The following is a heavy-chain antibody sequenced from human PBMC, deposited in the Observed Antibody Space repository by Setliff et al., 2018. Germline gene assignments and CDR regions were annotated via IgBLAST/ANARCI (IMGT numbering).Heavy chain of an antibody. CDR2: IKHDGSES. CDR1: GFTFSNYW. J-gene: IGHJ4*02. CDR3: AKFSRYTDSQGEFDF. V-gene: IGHV3-7*01. Sequence: PGGSLRLSCAVSGFTFSNYWMTWVRQAPGKGLEWVANIKHDGSESYYVDSVTGRFTISRDNSKSTVYLLLNGLTVDDTAMYYCAKFSRYTDSQGEFDFWGQGALVTVSS. D-gene: IGHD1-20*01.